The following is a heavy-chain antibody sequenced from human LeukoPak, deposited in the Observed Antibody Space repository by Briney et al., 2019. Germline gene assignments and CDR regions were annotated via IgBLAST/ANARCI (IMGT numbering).Heavy chain of an antibody. Sequence: PGGSLRLSCAASGFTVSSNHMSWVRQAPGQGLEWVSVIYSGGSTYYADSVNGRFTISRDNSKNTLYLQMNSLRAEDTAVYYCASHSSSWYGFDYWGQGTLVTVSS. CDR3: ASHSSSWYGFDY. CDR1: GFTVSSNH. CDR2: IYSGGST. V-gene: IGHV3-53*01. D-gene: IGHD6-13*01. J-gene: IGHJ4*02.